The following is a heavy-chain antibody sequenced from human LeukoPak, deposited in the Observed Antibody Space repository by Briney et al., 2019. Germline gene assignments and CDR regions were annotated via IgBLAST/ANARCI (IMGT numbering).Heavy chain of an antibody. Sequence: GGSLRLSCAASGFTFSSDAMSWVRQAPGKGLEWVSAISGSGGSTYYADSVKGRFTISRDNSKNTVFLQMNSLRAEDSAVYYCAKDYEVGSIDYWGQGTLVTVSS. D-gene: IGHD3-16*01. CDR3: AKDYEVGSIDY. V-gene: IGHV3-23*01. CDR1: GFTFSSDA. J-gene: IGHJ4*02. CDR2: ISGSGGST.